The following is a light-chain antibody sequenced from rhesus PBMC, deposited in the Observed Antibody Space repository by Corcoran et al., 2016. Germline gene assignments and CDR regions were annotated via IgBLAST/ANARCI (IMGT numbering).Light chain of an antibody. CDR2: RAS. CDR3: QQHDNSPRT. Sequence: DIQMTQSPSSLSASVGDRVTVTCRASQGISNWLAWYQQKPGKAPKHLIYRASNLETGVPSRFSGSGSWTDFTLTISSLQPEDVATYYCQQHDNSPRTFGQGTKVEIK. CDR1: QGISNW. V-gene: IGKV1-69*01. J-gene: IGKJ1*01.